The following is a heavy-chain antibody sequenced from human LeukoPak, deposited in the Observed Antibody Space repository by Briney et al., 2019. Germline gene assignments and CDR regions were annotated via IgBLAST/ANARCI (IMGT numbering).Heavy chain of an antibody. CDR3: ASDYGDSPDYYYYYGMDV. D-gene: IGHD4-17*01. CDR1: GYTFTGYY. V-gene: IGHV1-2*02. J-gene: IGHJ6*02. CDR2: INPNSGGT. Sequence: ASVKVSCKASGYTFTGYYMHWVRQAPGQGLEWMGWINPNSGGTNYAQKFQGRVTITRDTSASTAYMELSSLRSEDTAVYYCASDYGDSPDYYYYYGMDVWGQGTTVTVSS.